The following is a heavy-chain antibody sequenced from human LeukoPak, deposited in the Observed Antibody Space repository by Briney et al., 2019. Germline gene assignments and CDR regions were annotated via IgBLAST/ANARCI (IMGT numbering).Heavy chain of an antibody. CDR2: ISYDGSNK. CDR3: ARGYGGNSAAFDI. Sequence: GGSLRLSCLASGFTFRSFGMHWVHQAPGTGLEWVALISYDGSNKNYADSVKGRFTISRDNSKNILYQQMNSLRVEDTAVYFCARGYGGNSAAFDIWGQGTMVTVSS. V-gene: IGHV3-30*03. D-gene: IGHD4-23*01. CDR1: GFTFRSFG. J-gene: IGHJ3*02.